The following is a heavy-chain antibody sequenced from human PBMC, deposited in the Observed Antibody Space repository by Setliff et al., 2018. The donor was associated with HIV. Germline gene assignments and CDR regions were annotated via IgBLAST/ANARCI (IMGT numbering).Heavy chain of an antibody. D-gene: IGHD3-9*01. J-gene: IGHJ3*02. CDR3: ARRQSYYDILNGPAFDALDI. CDR1: NVSINSYY. Sequence: SETLSLTCTVSNVSINSYYWSWIRQPAGRALEWIGRIYSSGKTNYNPSLKSRVKMSIDTSKNQFSLKLSSVTAADTAVYSCARRQSYYDILNGPAFDALDIWGQGTKVTVSS. CDR2: IYSSGKT. V-gene: IGHV4-4*07.